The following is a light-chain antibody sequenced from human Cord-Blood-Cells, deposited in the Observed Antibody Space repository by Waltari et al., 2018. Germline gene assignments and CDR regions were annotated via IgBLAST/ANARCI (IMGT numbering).Light chain of an antibody. J-gene: IGKJ4*01. CDR1: QSISSY. CDR3: QQSYSTLGLT. Sequence: DIQMTQSPSSLSASVGDRVTITCRDSQSISSYLNWYQQKPGKAPKLLIYAASSLQSGVPSRFSGSGSGTDFTLTISSLQPEDFATYYCQQSYSTLGLTFGGGTKVEIK. CDR2: AAS. V-gene: IGKV1-39*01.